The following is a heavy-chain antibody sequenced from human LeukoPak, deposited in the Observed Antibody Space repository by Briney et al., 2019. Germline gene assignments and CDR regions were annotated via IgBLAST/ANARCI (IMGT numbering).Heavy chain of an antibody. J-gene: IGHJ5*02. V-gene: IGHV3-23*01. CDR3: AKALRITGTTWFDP. Sequence: GGSLRLSCAGSGFTFSSYAMSWVRQAPGKGLEWVSAISGSGGSTYYADSVKGRFTISRDNSKNTLYLQMNSLRAEDTAVYYCAKALRITGTTWFDPWGQGTLVTVSS. D-gene: IGHD1-7*01. CDR2: ISGSGGST. CDR1: GFTFSSYA.